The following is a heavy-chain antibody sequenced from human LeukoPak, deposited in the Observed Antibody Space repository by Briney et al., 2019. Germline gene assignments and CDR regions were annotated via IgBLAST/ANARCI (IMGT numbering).Heavy chain of an antibody. CDR2: IYPGDSDT. CDR1: GYDFTSYW. V-gene: IGHV5-51*01. D-gene: IGHD3-10*01. J-gene: IGHJ5*02. CDR3: ARQLKPGASGSGPLGA. Sequence: GESLKISCRGSGYDFTSYWIVWVRHMPGKGLEWMGIIYPGDSDTRYSPSLQGQVTMSADKSISTAYLQWSSLKASDTAIYYCARQLKPGASGSGPLGAWGQGTLVTVSS.